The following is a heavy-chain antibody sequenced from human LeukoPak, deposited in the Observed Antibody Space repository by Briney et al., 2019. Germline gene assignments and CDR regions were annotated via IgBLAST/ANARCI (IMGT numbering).Heavy chain of an antibody. J-gene: IGHJ5*02. D-gene: IGHD5-24*01. V-gene: IGHV3-23*01. CDR2: MVGSGDA. Sequence: PGGSLRLSCGASGFTFSTYAMTWVRQAPGQGLEWVSGMVGSGDAFYADSVKGRFTISRDNSKNTVYLQMNSLRVEDTAVYYCAKDLHYNDGKWEFDPWGQGTLVTVSS. CDR1: GFTFSTYA. CDR3: AKDLHYNDGKWEFDP.